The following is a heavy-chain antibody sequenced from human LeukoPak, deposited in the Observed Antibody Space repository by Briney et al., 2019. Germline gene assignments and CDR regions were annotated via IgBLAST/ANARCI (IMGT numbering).Heavy chain of an antibody. CDR3: ARDDAPYYYYYYMDV. V-gene: IGHV3-30*01. CDR1: GFTFSSYA. CDR2: ISYDGSNK. J-gene: IGHJ6*03. Sequence: GGSLRLSCAASGFTFSSYAMHWVRQAPGKGLEWVAVISYDGSNKYYADSVKRRFTISRDNSKNTLYLQMNSLRAEDTAVYYCARDDAPYYYYYYMDVWGKGTTVTVSS.